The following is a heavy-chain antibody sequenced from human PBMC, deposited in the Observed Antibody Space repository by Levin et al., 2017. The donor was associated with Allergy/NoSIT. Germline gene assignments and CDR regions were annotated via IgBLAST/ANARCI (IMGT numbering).Heavy chain of an antibody. V-gene: IGHV3-53*01. Sequence: GGSLRLSCAVSGFSVNAKSMTWVRQAPGKGLEWVSLIYDSGTINYADSVKGRFTISRDNSKNTLYLQMNSLRIEDTAIYYCARGRTGGRSASDYWGQGTLVTVSS. CDR1: GFSVNAKS. CDR3: ARGRTGGRSASDY. D-gene: IGHD3/OR15-3a*01. CDR2: IYDSGTI. J-gene: IGHJ4*02.